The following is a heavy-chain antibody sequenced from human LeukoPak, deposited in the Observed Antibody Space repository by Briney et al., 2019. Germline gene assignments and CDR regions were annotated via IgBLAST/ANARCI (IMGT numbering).Heavy chain of an antibody. J-gene: IGHJ4*02. CDR2: IYTSGST. V-gene: IGHV4-61*02. CDR1: GGTISSGSYY. D-gene: IGHD3-22*01. Sequence: SETLSLTCTASGGTISSGSYYWSWLRQPAGKGLEWIGRIYTSGSTNYNPSLKSRVTISEDTSKNQFSLKLSSVTAADTAVYYCARYDSSGYYYFDYWGQGTLVTVSS. CDR3: ARYDSSGYYYFDY.